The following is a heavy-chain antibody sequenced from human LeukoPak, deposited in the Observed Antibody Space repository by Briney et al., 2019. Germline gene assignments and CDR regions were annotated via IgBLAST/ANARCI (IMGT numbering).Heavy chain of an antibody. CDR3: ARDRRQRDYFDF. J-gene: IGHJ4*02. Sequence: SETLSLTCTASGGSISIRNYYWAWIRQPPGRQLEWIGSVYSSGSLYYNPSLKSRVTISVDTSKNQFSLKLNSVTAADTAVYYCARDRRQRDYFDFWGQGARVTVSS. CDR1: GGSISIRNYY. D-gene: IGHD1-1*01. CDR2: VYSSGSL. V-gene: IGHV4-39*07.